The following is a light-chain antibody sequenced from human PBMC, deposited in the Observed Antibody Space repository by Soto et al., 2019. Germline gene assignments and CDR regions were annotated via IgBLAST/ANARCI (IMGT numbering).Light chain of an antibody. CDR2: AAS. Sequence: DIQMTQSPSSLSASVGDRVTITCRASQSISSYLNWYQQKPGKAPKLLIYAASSLQRGVPSRFSGSGSGTDVTLTISSLQPEDFATYYCQQSYRTLYTFGQGTKLEIK. CDR3: QQSYRTLYT. J-gene: IGKJ2*01. CDR1: QSISSY. V-gene: IGKV1-39*01.